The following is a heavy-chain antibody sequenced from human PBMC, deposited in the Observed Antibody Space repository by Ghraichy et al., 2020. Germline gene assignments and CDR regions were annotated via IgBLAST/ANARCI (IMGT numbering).Heavy chain of an antibody. CDR1: GFTFSSYS. CDR2: ISSSSSYI. J-gene: IGHJ4*02. D-gene: IGHD6-13*01. Sequence: GGSLRLSCAASGFTFSSYSMNWVRQAPGKGLEWVSSISSSSSYIYYADSVKGRFTISRDNAKNSLYLQMNSLRAEDTAVYYCARDGDSSSWVPFDYWGQGTLVTVSS. V-gene: IGHV3-21*01. CDR3: ARDGDSSSWVPFDY.